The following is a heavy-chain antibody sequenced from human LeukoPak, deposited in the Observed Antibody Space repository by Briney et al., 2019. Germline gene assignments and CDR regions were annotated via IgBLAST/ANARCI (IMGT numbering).Heavy chain of an antibody. D-gene: IGHD5-12*01. CDR1: GGSFSGYY. CDR3: ARGWLPRGGIFDY. V-gene: IGHV4-34*01. J-gene: IGHJ4*02. CDR2: INHSGST. Sequence: SETLSLTCAVYGGSFSGYYWSWIRQPPGKGLEWIGEINHSGSTNYNPSLKSRVTISVDTSKNQFSLKLGSVTAADTAVYYCARGWLPRGGIFDYWGQGTLATVSS.